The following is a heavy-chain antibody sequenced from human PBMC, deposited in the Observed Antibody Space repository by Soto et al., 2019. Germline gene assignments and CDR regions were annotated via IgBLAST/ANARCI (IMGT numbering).Heavy chain of an antibody. CDR3: ARLLPYGDYARTTFFDY. J-gene: IGHJ4*02. D-gene: IGHD4-17*01. Sequence: SETLSLTCTVSGGSVRGNYWSWIRQSPGKRLEWIGYIYYSGATNYNPSLQSRVTISVDTSKNQFSLKLTSVTAADTAVYYCARLLPYGDYARTTFFDYWGQGTLVTVSS. V-gene: IGHV4-59*08. CDR1: GGSVRGNY. CDR2: IYYSGAT.